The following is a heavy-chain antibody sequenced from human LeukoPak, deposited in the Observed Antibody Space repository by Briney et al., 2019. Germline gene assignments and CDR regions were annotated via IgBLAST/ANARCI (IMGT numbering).Heavy chain of an antibody. CDR3: ARDGADYGDYGDY. D-gene: IGHD4-17*01. V-gene: IGHV3-48*03. CDR1: GFSFSSYE. CDR2: ISASGTVT. J-gene: IGHJ4*02. Sequence: GGSLRLSCAASGFSFSSYEMNWVRQSPGKSLEWISYISASGTVTHYADSVEGRFTISRDNAKSSLYLQMNSLRGEDTAVYYCARDGADYGDYGDYWGQGTLVTVSS.